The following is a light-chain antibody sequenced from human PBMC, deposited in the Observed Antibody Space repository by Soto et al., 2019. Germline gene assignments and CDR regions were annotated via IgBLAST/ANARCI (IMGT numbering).Light chain of an antibody. CDR3: QSYDSSLSGSV. J-gene: IGLJ2*01. V-gene: IGLV1-40*01. CDR2: GNS. Sequence: QSVLTQPPSVSGAPGQRVTISCTGSSSNIEAGYVVHWYQQLPGTAPKLLIYGNSNRPSGVPDRFSGSKSGTSASLAITGLQAEDEADYYCQSYDSSLSGSVFGGGTKLTVL. CDR1: SSNIEAGYV.